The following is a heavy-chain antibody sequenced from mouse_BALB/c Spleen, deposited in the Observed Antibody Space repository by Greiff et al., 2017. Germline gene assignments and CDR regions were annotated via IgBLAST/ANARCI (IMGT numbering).Heavy chain of an antibody. V-gene: IGHV1S81*02. CDR3: ARPGSSRYFDV. D-gene: IGHD1-1*01. CDR1: GYTFTSYW. CDR2: INPSNGRT. Sequence: QVQLQQPGAELVKPGASVKLSCKASGYTFTSYWMHWVKQRPGQGLEWIGEINPSNGRTNYNEKFKSKATLTVDKSSSTAYMQLSSLTSEDSAVYYCARPGSSRYFDVWGAGTTVTVSS. J-gene: IGHJ1*01.